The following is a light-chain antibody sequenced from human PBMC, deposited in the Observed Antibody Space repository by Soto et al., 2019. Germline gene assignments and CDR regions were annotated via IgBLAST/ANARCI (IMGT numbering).Light chain of an antibody. Sequence: EIVLTQSPGTLSLSPGERATLSCRASQSVSSSYLAWYQQNPGQAPRLLIYGASSRATGIPDRFSGSGSGTDFTLTISRLEPEDFAVYYCQQYGSSPTLGQGTKVDIK. CDR3: QQYGSSPT. J-gene: IGKJ1*01. CDR1: QSVSSSY. V-gene: IGKV3-20*01. CDR2: GAS.